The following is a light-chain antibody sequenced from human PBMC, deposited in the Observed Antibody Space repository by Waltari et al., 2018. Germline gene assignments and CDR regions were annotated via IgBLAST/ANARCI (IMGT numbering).Light chain of an antibody. CDR1: TDVVTTAHS. CDR2: DTS. J-gene: IGLJ2*01. Sequence: AVVTYESSLTVFPGRTVTLSCGSSTDVVTTAHSPYWFQHKSGRAPRTLISDTSNKHSWTPARFSGSLLGGKAALTLSGAQPEDEAEYYCLLSYSGARVFGGGTKLTVL. CDR3: LLSYSGARV. V-gene: IGLV7-46*01.